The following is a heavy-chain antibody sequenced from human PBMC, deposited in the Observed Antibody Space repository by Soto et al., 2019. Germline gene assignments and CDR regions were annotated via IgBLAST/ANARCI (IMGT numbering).Heavy chain of an antibody. CDR2: INASNGNT. V-gene: IGHV1-3*01. CDR3: ARVTYSSSWPYYYYYGMDV. D-gene: IGHD6-13*01. CDR1: GYTFTSYA. J-gene: IGHJ6*02. Sequence: ASVKVSCKASGYTFTSYAMHWVRQAPGQRLEWMGRINASNGNTSYAQKFQGRVTMTRDTSTSTVYMELSSLRSEDTAVYYCARVTYSSSWPYYYYYGMDVWGQGTTVTVSS.